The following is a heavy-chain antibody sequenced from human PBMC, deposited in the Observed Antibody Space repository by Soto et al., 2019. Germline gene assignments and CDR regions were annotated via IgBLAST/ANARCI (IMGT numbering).Heavy chain of an antibody. CDR1: GYTFTSYG. Sequence: ASVKFSCKASGYTFTSYGISWVRQAPGQVLECMVWISAYNGNTNYXXKLQGRVXXTTDTSTSTAXMELRXLRSDDTAVYYCARDAAVGLVDYWAQGTLVTVSS. V-gene: IGHV1-18*01. CDR3: ARDAAVGLVDY. D-gene: IGHD1-26*01. J-gene: IGHJ4*02. CDR2: ISAYNGNT.